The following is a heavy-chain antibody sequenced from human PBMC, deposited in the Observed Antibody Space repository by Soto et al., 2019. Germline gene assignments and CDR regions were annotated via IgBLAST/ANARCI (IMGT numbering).Heavy chain of an antibody. J-gene: IGHJ4*02. V-gene: IGHV3-30*18. CDR2: ISYDGSNK. CDR3: AKSGACCSTSCHYPFDY. Sequence: GSLRLSCAASGFTFSSYGMHWVRQAPGKGLEWVAVISYDGSNKYYADSVKGRFTISRDNSKNTLYLQMNSLRAEDTAVYYCAKSGACCSTSCHYPFDYWGQGTLVTVSS. CDR1: GFTFSSYG. D-gene: IGHD2-2*01.